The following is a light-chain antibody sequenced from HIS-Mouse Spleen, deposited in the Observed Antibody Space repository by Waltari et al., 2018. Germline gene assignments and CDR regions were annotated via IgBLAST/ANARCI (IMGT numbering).Light chain of an antibody. CDR3: YSSDSSGNHRV. Sequence: SYELTPPPSVSVSPGQTARITCSGDALPTKYAYWYQQKSGQAPVLVIYDDSKRPSGIAERFSDYSSVTMATLTISVAHVEDEADYYCYSSDSSGNHRVFGGGTKLTVL. V-gene: IGLV3-10*01. J-gene: IGLJ2*01. CDR2: DDS. CDR1: ALPTKY.